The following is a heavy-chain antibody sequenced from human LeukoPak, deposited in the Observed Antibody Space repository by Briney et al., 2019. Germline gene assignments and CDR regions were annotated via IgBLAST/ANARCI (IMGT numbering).Heavy chain of an antibody. Sequence: SVKVSCKASGGTFSSYAISWVRQAPGQGLEWMGGIIPIFGTANYAQKFQGRVTITADESTSTAYMELSSLRSEDTAAYYCARVGFGEDYYYMDVWGKGTTVTVSS. J-gene: IGHJ6*03. CDR3: ARVGFGEDYYYMDV. D-gene: IGHD3-10*01. V-gene: IGHV1-69*13. CDR2: IIPIFGTA. CDR1: GGTFSSYA.